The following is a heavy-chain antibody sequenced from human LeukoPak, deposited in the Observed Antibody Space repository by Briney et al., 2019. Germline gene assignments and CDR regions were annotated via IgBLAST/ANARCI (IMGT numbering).Heavy chain of an antibody. CDR3: TRDSGEYRSEWYFDL. J-gene: IGHJ2*01. D-gene: IGHD6-19*01. Sequence: GGSLRLSCAVSGLTFSSFWMHWVRQAPGKGGVWVSRVDSDGRSTNYADSVRGRFTISRDDAKNNLYLQMHSLRVADTAVYYCTRDSGEYRSEWYFDLWGRGTLVTVSS. V-gene: IGHV3-74*01. CDR1: GLTFSSFW. CDR2: VDSDGRST.